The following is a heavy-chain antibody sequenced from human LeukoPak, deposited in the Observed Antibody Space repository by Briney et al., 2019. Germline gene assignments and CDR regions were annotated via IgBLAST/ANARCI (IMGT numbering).Heavy chain of an antibody. Sequence: PGGSLRLSCAASGLTFSSYGMSWVRQAPGKGLEWVSAISGSGGSTYYADSVKGRFTISRDNSKNTLYLEMNSLRAEDTAVYYCAKDIGSYYDYWGQGILVTVSS. CDR3: AKDIGSYYDY. CDR2: ISGSGGST. D-gene: IGHD3-10*01. V-gene: IGHV3-23*01. J-gene: IGHJ4*02. CDR1: GLTFSSYG.